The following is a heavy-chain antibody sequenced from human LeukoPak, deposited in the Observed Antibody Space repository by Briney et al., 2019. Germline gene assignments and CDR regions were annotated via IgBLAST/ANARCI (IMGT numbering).Heavy chain of an antibody. CDR2: IYHSGKT. J-gene: IGHJ5*02. CDR3: ARRGYTYGWGWFDP. D-gene: IGHD5-18*01. Sequence: PSETLSLTCSVSGYSISSGYYWGWIRQPPGKGLEWIGSIYHSGKTYYNPSLKSRVTISVDTSKNQFSLKLSSVTAADTAVYYCARRGYTYGWGWFDPWGQGTLVTVSS. CDR1: GYSISSGYY. V-gene: IGHV4-38-2*02.